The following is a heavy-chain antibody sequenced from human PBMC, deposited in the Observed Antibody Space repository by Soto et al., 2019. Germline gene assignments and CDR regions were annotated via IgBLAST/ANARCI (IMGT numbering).Heavy chain of an antibody. D-gene: IGHD3-22*01. J-gene: IGHJ4*02. V-gene: IGHV3-64D*08. CDR3: VKLPPPQIVVVTNDY. Sequence: PGGSLRLSCSASGFTFSSYAMHWVRQAPGKGLEYVSAISSNGGSTYYADSVKGRFTISRDNSKNTLYLQMGSLRAEDTAVYYCVKLPPPQIVVVTNDYWGQGTLVTVSS. CDR1: GFTFSSYA. CDR2: ISSNGGST.